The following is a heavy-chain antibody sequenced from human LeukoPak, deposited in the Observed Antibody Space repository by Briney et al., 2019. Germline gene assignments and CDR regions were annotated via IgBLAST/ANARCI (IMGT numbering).Heavy chain of an antibody. D-gene: IGHD3-10*01. Sequence: GSLRLSCEVFGFTCSSYWMSWVRQAPGKGLEWVANTKQDGSEAYYVDSVKGRFTIYRDNAKNSLYLQMNSLRAEDTAVYYCARHLAGSYYRGIDYWGQGTLVTVSS. J-gene: IGHJ4*02. CDR2: TKQDGSEA. CDR3: ARHLAGSYYRGIDY. CDR1: GFTCSSYW. V-gene: IGHV3-7*05.